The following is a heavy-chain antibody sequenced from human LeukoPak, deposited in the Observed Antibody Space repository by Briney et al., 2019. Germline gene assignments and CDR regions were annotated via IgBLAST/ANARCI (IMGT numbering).Heavy chain of an antibody. CDR3: ASLRDIVVVPAAKGTFDI. D-gene: IGHD2-2*01. CDR1: GYTFSSYY. Sequence: ASVKVSCKASGYTFSSYYVHWVRQAPGQGLEWMGMIIPSDGFTSYAQKFQGRVTMTRDMSTSTVYMELSSLRSDDTAVYYCASLRDIVVVPAAKGTFDIWGQGTMVTVSS. CDR2: IIPSDGFT. V-gene: IGHV1-46*01. J-gene: IGHJ3*02.